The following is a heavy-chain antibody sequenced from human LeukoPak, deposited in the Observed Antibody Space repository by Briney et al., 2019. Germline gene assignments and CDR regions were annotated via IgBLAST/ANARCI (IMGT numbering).Heavy chain of an antibody. Sequence: ASVKVSCKASGYTFTSYDINWVRQATGQGLEWMGWMNPNSGSTGYAQKFQGRVTITRNTSISTAYMELSSLRSEDTAVYYCARGWGEPSEMDVWGKGTTVTVSS. J-gene: IGHJ6*04. CDR2: MNPNSGST. CDR3: ARGWGEPSEMDV. CDR1: GYTFTSYD. D-gene: IGHD7-27*01. V-gene: IGHV1-8*03.